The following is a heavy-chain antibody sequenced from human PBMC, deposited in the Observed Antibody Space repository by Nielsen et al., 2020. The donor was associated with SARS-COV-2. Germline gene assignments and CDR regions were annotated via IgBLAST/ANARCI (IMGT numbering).Heavy chain of an antibody. CDR1: GYTFTKYG. CDR3: ATGAAAGTQNWFDP. V-gene: IGHV1-18*04. J-gene: IGHJ5*02. CDR2: ISGNSDSA. D-gene: IGHD6-13*01. Sequence: ASVKVSCKASGYTFTKYGISWVRQAPGQGLEWMGWISGNSDSAKYVKKFLGRVIMTTDTSTDTAYMELSSLRSEDTAVYYCATGAAAGTQNWFDPWGQGTLVTVSS.